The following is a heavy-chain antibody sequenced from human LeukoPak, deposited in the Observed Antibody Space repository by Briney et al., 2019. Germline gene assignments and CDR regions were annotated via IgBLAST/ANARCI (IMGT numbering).Heavy chain of an antibody. V-gene: IGHV3-30*02. CDR1: EFTFSNYG. D-gene: IGHD2-2*01. CDR2: IRYDGSNT. Sequence: GGSLRLSCAASEFTFSNYGMHWVRQAPGKGLEWVAFIRYDGSNTYYADSVKGRFTISQDNSKNTLYLQMSSLRAEDTAVYYCAKTSHCTSTTCSYFGYWGQGALVTVSS. CDR3: AKTSHCTSTTCSYFGY. J-gene: IGHJ4*02.